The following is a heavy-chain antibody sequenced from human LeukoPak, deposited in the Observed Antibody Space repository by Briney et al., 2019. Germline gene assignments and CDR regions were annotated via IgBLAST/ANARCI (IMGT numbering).Heavy chain of an antibody. J-gene: IGHJ5*02. CDR2: IKPTDGRT. D-gene: IGHD1-14*01. Sequence: ASVKVSCNVSGNTFTSHYMHWVRQAPGQGLEWMGIIKPTDGRTTYAQKFQGRLTMTRDTSTNTVYMELSSLRFEDTAVYYCVSYKNARNGFDPWAQGTLVTVSS. CDR3: VSYKNARNGFDP. V-gene: IGHV1-46*01. CDR1: GNTFTSHY.